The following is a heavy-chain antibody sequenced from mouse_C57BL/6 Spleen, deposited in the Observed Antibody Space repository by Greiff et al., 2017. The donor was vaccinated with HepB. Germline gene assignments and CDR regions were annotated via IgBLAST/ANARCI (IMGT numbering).Heavy chain of an antibody. V-gene: IGHV1-54*01. D-gene: IGHD1-1*01. CDR1: GYAFTNYL. CDR3: ARYGSSWGWYFDV. CDR2: INPGSGGT. Sequence: QVHVKQSGAELVRPGTSVKVSCKASGYAFTNYLIEWVKQRPGQGLEWIGVINPGSGGTNYNEKFKGKATLTADKSSSTAYMQLSSLTSEDSAVYFCARYGSSWGWYFDVWGTGTTVTVSS. J-gene: IGHJ1*03.